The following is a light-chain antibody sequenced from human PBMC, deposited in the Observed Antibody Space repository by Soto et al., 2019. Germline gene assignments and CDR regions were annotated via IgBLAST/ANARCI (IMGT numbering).Light chain of an antibody. CDR1: SSDVGGYDF. V-gene: IGLV2-11*01. Sequence: QSALAHPRSVSGSPGQSVTLSCTGTSSDVGGYDFVSWYQQYPGKAPKLIIFDVTERTSGVPDRFSGSKSGNSASLTISGLQAEDEADYFCSSYAGSYILGVFGGATKLTVL. J-gene: IGLJ3*02. CDR3: SSYAGSYILGV. CDR2: DVT.